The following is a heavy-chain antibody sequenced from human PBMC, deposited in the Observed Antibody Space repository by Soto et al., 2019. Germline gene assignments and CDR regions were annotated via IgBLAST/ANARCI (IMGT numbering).Heavy chain of an antibody. V-gene: IGHV1-69*06. CDR3: ARGDVRGAYYYSGMDV. CDR2: IIPIFGTA. D-gene: IGHD3-10*02. J-gene: IGHJ6*02. Sequence: SVKVSCKASGGTFSSYAISWVRQAPGQGLEWMGGIIPIFGTANYAQKFQGRVTITADKSTSTAYMELSSLRSEDTAVYYCARGDVRGAYYYSGMDVWGQGTKVTVSS. CDR1: GGTFSSYA.